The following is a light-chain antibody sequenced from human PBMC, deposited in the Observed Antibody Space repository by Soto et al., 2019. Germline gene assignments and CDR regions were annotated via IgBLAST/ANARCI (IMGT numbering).Light chain of an antibody. Sequence: QSVLTQPASVSGSPGQSITISCSGTTNDVGAYNYVSWYQHHPGKAPRFIIYDVSGRPSGVSHRFSGSKSGNTASLTISGLQPEDEAVYYCTSYTASDTLVFGGGTKLTVL. V-gene: IGLV2-14*03. CDR3: TSYTASDTLV. CDR1: TNDVGAYNY. CDR2: DVS. J-gene: IGLJ2*01.